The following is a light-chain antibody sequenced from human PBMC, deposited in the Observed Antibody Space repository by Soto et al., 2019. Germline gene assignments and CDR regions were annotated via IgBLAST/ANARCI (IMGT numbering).Light chain of an antibody. Sequence: AIRMTQSPSSFSASTGDRVSITCRATHDIGTYLAWYQQIPGKAPKLLIYDASTLQTGVPSRFSGSGSGTDFTLTISYLQSEDFGTYYCQQFYNYPRTFGQGTKVDIK. V-gene: IGKV1-8*01. CDR2: DAS. J-gene: IGKJ1*01. CDR3: QQFYNYPRT. CDR1: HDIGTY.